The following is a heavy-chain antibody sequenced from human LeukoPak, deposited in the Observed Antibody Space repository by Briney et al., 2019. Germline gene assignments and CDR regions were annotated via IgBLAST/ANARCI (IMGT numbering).Heavy chain of an antibody. D-gene: IGHD3-22*01. V-gene: IGHV1-69*13. Sequence: SVKVSCKASGGTFSRYATSWVRQAPGQGLEWMGGIIPIFGTANYAQKFQGGVTITADESTSTAYMEVSSLRAEDTAVYYCARERYYYDSSGPHFDYWGQGTLVTVSS. CDR3: ARERYYYDSSGPHFDY. J-gene: IGHJ4*02. CDR2: IIPIFGTA. CDR1: GGTFSRYA.